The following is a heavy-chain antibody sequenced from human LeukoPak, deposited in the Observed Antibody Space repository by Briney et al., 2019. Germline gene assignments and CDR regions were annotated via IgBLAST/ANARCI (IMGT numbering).Heavy chain of an antibody. Sequence: ASVKVSCKVSGYTLTELSIHWVRQAPGKGLEWMGGFDPEDGETIYAQKFQGRVTMTEDTPTDTAYMELSSLTSAGTAAYYCATVHRNSVWGHSFFDYWGQGTLVTVSS. CDR1: GYTLTELS. D-gene: IGHD3-16*01. V-gene: IGHV1-24*01. CDR3: ATVHRNSVWGHSFFDY. CDR2: FDPEDGET. J-gene: IGHJ4*02.